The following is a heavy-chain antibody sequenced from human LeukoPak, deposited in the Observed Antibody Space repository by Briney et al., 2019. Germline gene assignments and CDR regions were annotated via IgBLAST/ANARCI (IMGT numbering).Heavy chain of an antibody. CDR1: GGTFSSYA. Sequence: SVKVSCKASGGTFSSYAISWVRQAPGQGLEWMGGIIPIFGTANYAQKFQGRVTITADESTSTAYMELSSLRSEDTAVYYCARGYYYDSSGYYSGAFDIWGQGTMVTVSS. D-gene: IGHD3-22*01. J-gene: IGHJ3*02. CDR3: ARGYYYDSSGYYSGAFDI. V-gene: IGHV1-69*13. CDR2: IIPIFGTA.